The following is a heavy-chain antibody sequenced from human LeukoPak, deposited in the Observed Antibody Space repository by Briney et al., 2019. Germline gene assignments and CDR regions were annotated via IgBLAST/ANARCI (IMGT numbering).Heavy chain of an antibody. V-gene: IGHV3-48*03. CDR1: GFTFSSYE. J-gene: IGHJ5*02. Sequence: PGGSLRLSCAASGFTFSSYEMNWVRQAPGKGLEWISYISSSGTTTYWADSVKGRFSISRDNAQNSLYLQMYSLRDEDTGVYFCARRLGQSAGSWGQGTLVTVSS. CDR3: ARRLGQSAGS. CDR2: ISSSGTTT. D-gene: IGHD3-16*01.